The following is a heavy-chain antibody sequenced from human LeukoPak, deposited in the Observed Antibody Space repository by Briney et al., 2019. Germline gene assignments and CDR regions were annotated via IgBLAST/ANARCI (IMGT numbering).Heavy chain of an antibody. J-gene: IGHJ4*02. CDR1: GYTFTGYY. CDR3: ATQRGSYLWGTDFDY. Sequence: ASVKVSCKASGYTFTGYYMHWVRQAPGQGLEWMGWINPNSGDTKYAQKFQGRVTMTRDTSIGTAYMELSRLRSDDTAVYYCATQRGSYLWGTDFDYWGQRTLVTVSS. CDR2: INPNSGDT. D-gene: IGHD3-16*01. V-gene: IGHV1-2*02.